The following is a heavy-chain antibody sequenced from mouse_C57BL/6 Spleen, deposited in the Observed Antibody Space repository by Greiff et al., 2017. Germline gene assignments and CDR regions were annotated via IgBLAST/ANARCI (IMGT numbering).Heavy chain of an antibody. V-gene: IGHV1-85*01. D-gene: IGHD1-1*01. CDR1: GYTFTSYD. J-gene: IGHJ3*01. CDR2: IFPRDGRT. Sequence: QVQLQQSGPELVKPGASVKLSCKASGYTFTSYDINWVKQRPGQGLEWIGWIFPRDGRTKYTEKFKGKATLTVDTASSTAYIELHSLTSEDSAVYFCARTSYGSSFSWFAYWGQGTLVTVSA. CDR3: ARTSYGSSFSWFAY.